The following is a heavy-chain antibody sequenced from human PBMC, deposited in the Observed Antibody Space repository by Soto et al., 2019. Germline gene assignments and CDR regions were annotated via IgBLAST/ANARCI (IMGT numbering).Heavy chain of an antibody. CDR2: ISDSGSRT. Sequence: GGSLRLSCAASRFTFSNYAMNWVRQAPGQELEWVSGISDSGSRTFHADSVKGRVTMTSDTSISTAYMELSRLRSDDTAVYYCARDFPLLTIFGPFSPPGAFDIWGQGTMVTVSS. V-gene: IGHV3-23*01. D-gene: IGHD3-3*01. CDR1: RFTFSNYA. J-gene: IGHJ3*02. CDR3: ARDFPLLTIFGPFSPPGAFDI.